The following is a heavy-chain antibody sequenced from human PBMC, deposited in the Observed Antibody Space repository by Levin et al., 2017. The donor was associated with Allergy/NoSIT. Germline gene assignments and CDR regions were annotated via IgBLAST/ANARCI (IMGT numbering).Heavy chain of an antibody. J-gene: IGHJ4*02. CDR1: GGSISGGGYH. CDR3: AREDGSTFDF. D-gene: IGHD2-2*03. CDR2: IYYSGST. V-gene: IGHV4-31*03. Sequence: SQTLSLTCTVSGGSISGGGYHWTWIRQHPEKGLEWIGYIYYSGSTFYNPSLKSRLMISVDTSKNQFSLNVSSVTAADTAVYYCAREDGSTFDFWGQGALVTVAS.